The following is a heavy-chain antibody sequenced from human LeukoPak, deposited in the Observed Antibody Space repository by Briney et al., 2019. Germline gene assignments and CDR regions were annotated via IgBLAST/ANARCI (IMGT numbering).Heavy chain of an antibody. CDR3: ARGPRFDSSAHGDDY. D-gene: IGHD3-22*01. J-gene: IGHJ4*02. CDR2: ISYDGSNK. V-gene: IGHV3-30-3*01. Sequence: TLSLTCAVSGGSIINSNWWSWVRQAPGKGLEWVAVISYDGSNKYYADSVKGRFTISRDNSKNTLYLQMNSLRAEDTAVYYCARGPRFDSSAHGDDYWGQGTLVTVSS. CDR1: GGSIINSNW.